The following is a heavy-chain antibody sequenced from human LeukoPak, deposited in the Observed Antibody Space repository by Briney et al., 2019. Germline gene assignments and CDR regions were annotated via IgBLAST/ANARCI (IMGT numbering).Heavy chain of an antibody. CDR2: IKQDGSEK. V-gene: IGHV3-7*01. D-gene: IGHD3-10*01. CDR1: GFTFSSYW. J-gene: IGHJ5*02. CDR3: AREGVLLWFGERQNWFDP. Sequence: GGSLRLSCAASGFTFSSYWMSWVRQAPGKGLEWVANIKQDGSEKYYVDSVKGRFTISRDNAKNSLYLQMNSLRAEDTAVYYCAREGVLLWFGERQNWFDPWGQGTLVTVSS.